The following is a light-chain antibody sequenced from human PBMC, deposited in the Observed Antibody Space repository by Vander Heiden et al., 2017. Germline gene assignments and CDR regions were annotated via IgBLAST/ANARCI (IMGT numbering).Light chain of an antibody. J-gene: IGKJ1*01. CDR1: QGIRND. CDR3: RQDYTYPWT. V-gene: IGKV1-6*01. CDR2: AAS. Sequence: AIQMTQSPSSLSASVGDRVTITCRASQGIRNDLGWYQQKPGKAPKLLIYAASSLQSGVPSRFSGSGSDTDFTLTTSSLQPEDFATYYCRQDYTYPWTFGQGTKVEIK.